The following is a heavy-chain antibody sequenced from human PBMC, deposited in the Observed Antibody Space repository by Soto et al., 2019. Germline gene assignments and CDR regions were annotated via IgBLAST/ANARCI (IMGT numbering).Heavy chain of an antibody. CDR2: IYTGDSDR. J-gene: IGHJ6*04. V-gene: IGHV5-51*01. Sequence: GESLKISCKGSGSRFTTYWIVWVRQMPGKGLEWMGTIYTGDSDRRYSPSFQGQVTISVDKSISTAYLKWSSLKASDTAMYSCARHYYYGMEVWHKRTTVTVSS. CDR3: ARHYYYGMEV. CDR1: GSRFTTYW.